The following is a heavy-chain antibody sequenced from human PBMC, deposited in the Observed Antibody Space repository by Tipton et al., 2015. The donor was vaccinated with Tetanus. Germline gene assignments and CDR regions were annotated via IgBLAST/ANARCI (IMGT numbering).Heavy chain of an antibody. Sequence: SLRLSCAASGFTFSSHRMNWVRQAPGKGLEWVASISSTSAYIYYASSMKGRFTISRDNVKNSLFLQMDSLRAGDTAVYFCATGVTHDYWGQGTLVTVSS. CDR3: ATGVTHDY. CDR1: GFTFSSHR. J-gene: IGHJ4*01. V-gene: IGHV3-21*01. D-gene: IGHD2-21*02. CDR2: ISSTSAYI.